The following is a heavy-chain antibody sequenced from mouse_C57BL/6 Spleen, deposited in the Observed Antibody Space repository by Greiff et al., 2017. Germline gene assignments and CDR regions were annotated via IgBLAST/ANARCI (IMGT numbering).Heavy chain of an antibody. D-gene: IGHD1-1*01. J-gene: IGHJ4*01. CDR1: GYTFTDYN. CDR2: INPNNGGT. Sequence: EVQLQQSGPELVKPGASVKMSCKASGYTFTDYNMHWVKQSHGKSLEWIGYINPNNGGTSYNQKFKGKATLTVNQSSSTAYMELRSLTSEDSAVYYCARGAYYYGSSYDYYAMDYWGQGTSVTVSS. CDR3: ARGAYYYGSSYDYYAMDY. V-gene: IGHV1-22*01.